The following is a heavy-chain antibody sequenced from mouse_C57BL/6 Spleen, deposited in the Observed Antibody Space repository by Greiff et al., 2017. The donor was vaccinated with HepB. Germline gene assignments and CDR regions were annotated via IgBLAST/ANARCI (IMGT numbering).Heavy chain of an antibody. CDR1: GYTFTGYW. V-gene: IGHV1-9*01. D-gene: IGHD1-1*01. J-gene: IGHJ2*01. CDR3: ARSTLHYYGSSYDYFDY. CDR2: ILPGSGST. Sequence: VQLVESGAELMKPGASVKLSCKATGYTFTGYWIEWVKQRPGHGLEWIGEILPGSGSTNYNEKFKGKATFTADTSSNTAYMQLSSLTTEDSAIYYCARSTLHYYGSSYDYFDYWGQGTTLTVSS.